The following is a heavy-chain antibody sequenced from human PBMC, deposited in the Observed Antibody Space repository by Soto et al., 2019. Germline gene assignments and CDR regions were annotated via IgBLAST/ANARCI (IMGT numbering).Heavy chain of an antibody. Sequence: PGGSLRLSCAASGFTFSSYWMHWVRQAPGKGLVWVSRINSDGSSTSYADSVKGRFTISRDNAKNTLYLQMNSLRAEDTAVYYCARTGVWFYYYYYYMDVWGKGTTVTVSS. J-gene: IGHJ6*03. V-gene: IGHV3-74*01. CDR3: ARTGVWFYYYYYYMDV. CDR2: INSDGSST. D-gene: IGHD6-19*01. CDR1: GFTFSSYW.